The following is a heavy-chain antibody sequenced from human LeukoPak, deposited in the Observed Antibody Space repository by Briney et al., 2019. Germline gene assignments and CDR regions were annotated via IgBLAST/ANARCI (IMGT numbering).Heavy chain of an antibody. V-gene: IGHV1-2*02. J-gene: IGHJ4*02. CDR2: INPNSGGT. Sequence: ASVKVSCKASGYTFTGNYMHWVRQAPGQGLEWMGWINPNSGGTNYAQKFQGRVTMTRDTSISTAYMELNRLRSDGTAVYYCARDQSKTVVPAANWGQGTLVTVSS. D-gene: IGHD2-2*01. CDR3: ARDQSKTVVPAAN. CDR1: GYTFTGNY.